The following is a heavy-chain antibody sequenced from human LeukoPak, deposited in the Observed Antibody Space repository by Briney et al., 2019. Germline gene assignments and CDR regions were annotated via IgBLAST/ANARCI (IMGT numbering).Heavy chain of an antibody. D-gene: IGHD2-2*02. CDR1: GFTFSSYA. Sequence: GGSLRLSCAASGFTFSSYAMTWVRQAPGKGLEWVSAISGSGASTYYADSVKGRFTISRDNSKNTLYLQMNSLRAEDTAVYYCAKVTQLLYYAFDIWGQGTMVTVSS. CDR2: ISGSGAST. V-gene: IGHV3-23*01. CDR3: AKVTQLLYYAFDI. J-gene: IGHJ3*02.